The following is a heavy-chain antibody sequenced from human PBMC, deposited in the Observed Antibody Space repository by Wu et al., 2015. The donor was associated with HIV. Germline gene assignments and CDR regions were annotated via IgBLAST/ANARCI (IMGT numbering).Heavy chain of an antibody. CDR2: INHSGST. CDR1: GGSFSGYY. J-gene: IGHJ4*02. CDR3: ARGRVRKYNWEGVNFDY. V-gene: IGHV4-34*01. D-gene: IGHD1-20*01. Sequence: QVQLQQWGAGLLKPSETLSLTCAVYGGSFSGYYWSWIRQPPGKGLEWIGEINHSGSTNYNPSLKSRVTISVDMSKNQFSLRLNSVTAADTAVYYCARGRVRKYNWEGVNFDYWGQGTLVTVSS.